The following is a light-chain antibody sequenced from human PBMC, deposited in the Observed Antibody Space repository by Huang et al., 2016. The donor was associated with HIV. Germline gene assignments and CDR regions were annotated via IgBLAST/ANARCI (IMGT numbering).Light chain of an antibody. J-gene: IGKJ1*01. V-gene: IGKV1-NL1*01. CDR1: QGIGNS. CDR3: QQCHSLPWT. CDR2: ATS. Sequence: DIQMTQSPSSLSASVGDRVTITCRASQGIGNSLAWYQQKPEKAPRLRLYATSTLESGVPSRFSGSGSGTHYTLTINTLQPEDIASYYCQQCHSLPWTFGQGTKVEIK.